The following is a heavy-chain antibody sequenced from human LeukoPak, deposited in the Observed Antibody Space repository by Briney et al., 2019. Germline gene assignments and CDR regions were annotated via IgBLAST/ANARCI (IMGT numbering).Heavy chain of an antibody. CDR3: ARDLYYYGSGSYYFDY. D-gene: IGHD3-10*01. Sequence: GGSLRLSCAASGFTFSSYAMHWVRQAPGKGLEWVAVISYDGSNKYYADSVKGRFTISRDNSKNTLYLQMNSLRAEDTAVYYCARDLYYYGSGSYYFDYWGQGTLVTVSS. CDR2: ISYDGSNK. CDR1: GFTFSSYA. J-gene: IGHJ4*02. V-gene: IGHV3-30-3*01.